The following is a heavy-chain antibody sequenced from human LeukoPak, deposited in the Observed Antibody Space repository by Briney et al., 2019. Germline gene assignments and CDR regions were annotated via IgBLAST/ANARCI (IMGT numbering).Heavy chain of an antibody. Sequence: PGGSLRLSCSASGFTFSSYTMNWVRQAPGKGLEWVSSISSRGASIYYADSVKGRFTISRDNAKNSLYLQMNSLRAEDTAVYYCAREPPYGSGSYDSWGQGTLVTVSS. V-gene: IGHV3-21*01. CDR2: ISSRGASI. D-gene: IGHD3-10*01. CDR1: GFTFSSYT. J-gene: IGHJ4*02. CDR3: AREPPYGSGSYDS.